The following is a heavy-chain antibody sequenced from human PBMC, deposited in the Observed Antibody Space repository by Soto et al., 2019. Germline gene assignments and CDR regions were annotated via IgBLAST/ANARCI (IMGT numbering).Heavy chain of an antibody. CDR2: IIPIFGTA. J-gene: IGHJ6*02. V-gene: IGHV1-69*01. CDR1: GGTFSSYA. Sequence: QVQLVQSGAEVKKPGSSVKVSCKASGGTFSSYAISWVRQAPGQGLEWMGGIIPIFGTANYAQKSQGRVTITADESTSTAYMELSSLRSEDTAVYYCARDGSAVTSLRGYYGMDVWGQGTTVTVSS. D-gene: IGHD4-17*01. CDR3: ARDGSAVTSLRGYYGMDV.